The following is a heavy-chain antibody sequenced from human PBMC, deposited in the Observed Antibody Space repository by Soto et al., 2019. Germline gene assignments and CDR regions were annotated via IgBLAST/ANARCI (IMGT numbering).Heavy chain of an antibody. Sequence: SETLSLTCAVYGGSFSGYYWSWIRQPPGKGLEWIGEIHHSGSTNYNPSLKSRVTISVDTSKNQFSLKLSSVTAADTAVYYCARGGGGGWYAFDIWGQGTMVTVS. CDR2: IHHSGST. D-gene: IGHD6-19*01. CDR1: GGSFSGYY. J-gene: IGHJ3*02. CDR3: ARGGGGGWYAFDI. V-gene: IGHV4-34*01.